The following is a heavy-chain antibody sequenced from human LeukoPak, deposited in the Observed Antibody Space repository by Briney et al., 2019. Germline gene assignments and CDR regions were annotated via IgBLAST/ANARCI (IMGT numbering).Heavy chain of an antibody. CDR2: ISPYNGNT. CDR1: GYTFTNYG. CDR3: ARGVEHWLVRPLGY. V-gene: IGHV1-18*01. Sequence: ASVKVSCKASGYTFTNYGISWVRQAPGQGLEWMGWISPYNGNTNYAQKLQGRVTMTTDTSTTTAYMDLRSLRSDDTAVYYCARGVEHWLVRPLGYWGQGTLVTVSS. D-gene: IGHD6-19*01. J-gene: IGHJ4*02.